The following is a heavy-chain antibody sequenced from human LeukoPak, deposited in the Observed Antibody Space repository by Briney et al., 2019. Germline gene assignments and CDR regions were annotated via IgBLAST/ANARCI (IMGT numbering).Heavy chain of an antibody. CDR1: GFIFNSYA. J-gene: IGHJ4*02. D-gene: IGHD3-16*02. CDR3: TRGPGYDYVRGSFRADY. CDR2: ITSSGNSI. Sequence: GGSLRLSCAASGFIFNSYAMHWVRQAPGRGLEYVSAITSSGNSIFYADSVKGRFTISRDNSKNTLYLQMGSLRAEDMAVYYCTRGPGYDYVRGSFRADYWGQGTLVTVSS. V-gene: IGHV3-64*02.